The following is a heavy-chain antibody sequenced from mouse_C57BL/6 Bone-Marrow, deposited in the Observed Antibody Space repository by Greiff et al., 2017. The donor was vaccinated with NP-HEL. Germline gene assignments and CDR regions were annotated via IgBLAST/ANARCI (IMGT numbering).Heavy chain of an antibody. J-gene: IGHJ3*01. D-gene: IGHD6-1*01. V-gene: IGHV10-1*01. CDR1: GFSFNTYA. CDR2: IRSKSNNYAT. Sequence: VQLKESGGGLVQPKGSLKLSCAASGFSFNTYAMNWVRQAPGKGLEWVARIRSKSNNYATYYADSVKDRFTISRDDSESMLYLQMNNLKTEDTAMYYCVGDASAWFAYWGQGTLVTVSA. CDR3: VGDASAWFAY.